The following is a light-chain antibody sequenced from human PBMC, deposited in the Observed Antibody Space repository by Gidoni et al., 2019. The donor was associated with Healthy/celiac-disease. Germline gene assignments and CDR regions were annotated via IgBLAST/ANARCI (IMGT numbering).Light chain of an antibody. CDR1: SLRSYY. Sequence: SELTQDPAVSVALGQTVRITCQGDSLRSYYASWYQQKPGQAPVLVIYGKNNRPSGIPDRFSGSSSGNTASLTITGAQAEDEADYYCNSRDSSGNLYWVFGGGTKLTVL. CDR3: NSRDSSGNLYWV. J-gene: IGLJ3*02. CDR2: GKN. V-gene: IGLV3-19*01.